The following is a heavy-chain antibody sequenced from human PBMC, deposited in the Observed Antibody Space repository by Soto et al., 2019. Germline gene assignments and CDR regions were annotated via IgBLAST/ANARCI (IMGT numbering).Heavy chain of an antibody. CDR2: IRNKAYGGTT. CDR3: TRDGRYSGYPPPAF. Sequence: PGGSLRLSCTASGFTFADYTLSCFRQAPGKGLEWLGFIRNKAYGGTTEYAASVKGRFTISRDDSKSIAYLLMNSLKTEDTAMYYCTRDGRYSGYPPPAFWGQGTLVTVSS. J-gene: IGHJ4*02. V-gene: IGHV3-49*03. CDR1: GFTFADYT. D-gene: IGHD5-12*01.